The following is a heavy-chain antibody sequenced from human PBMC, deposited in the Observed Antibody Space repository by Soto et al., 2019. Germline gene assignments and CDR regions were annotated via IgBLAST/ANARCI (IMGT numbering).Heavy chain of an antibody. CDR3: ALSVLATPLVPIVVFDI. CDR2: IYWDDDK. CDR1: GFSLSTSGVG. Sequence: QITLKESGPTLVKPTQTLTLTCTFSGFSLSTSGVGVGWIRQLPGKALEWLALIYWDDDKRYSPSLKSRLTITKDTSKHQVVLILTIMNPVDTAAYSCALSVLATPLVPIVVFDIWCQGTIVTASS. J-gene: IGHJ3*02. D-gene: IGHD2-8*02. V-gene: IGHV2-5*02.